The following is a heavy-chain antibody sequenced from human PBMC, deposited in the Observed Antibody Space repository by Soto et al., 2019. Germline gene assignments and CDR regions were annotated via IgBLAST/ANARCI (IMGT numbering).Heavy chain of an antibody. Sequence: GGSLRLSCAASGFSLSSYSMNWVRQAPGKGLEWVSDISSSSSSIYYADSVKGRFTISRDNAKNSLYLQMNSLRAEDTALYYCAARDYSSGWFHWGQGTLVTVSS. D-gene: IGHD6-19*01. CDR2: ISSSSSSI. V-gene: IGHV3-48*04. CDR3: AARDYSSGWFH. CDR1: GFSLSSYS. J-gene: IGHJ4*02.